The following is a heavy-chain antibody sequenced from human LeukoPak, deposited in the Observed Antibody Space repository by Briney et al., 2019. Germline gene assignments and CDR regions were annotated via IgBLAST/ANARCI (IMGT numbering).Heavy chain of an antibody. J-gene: IGHJ4*02. CDR3: ARDLGHSSLALWY. CDR1: GFTFSSYG. CDR2: IWYDGSNK. D-gene: IGHD2-21*01. Sequence: PGGSLRLSCAASGFTFSSYGMHWVRQAPGKGLEWVAVIWYDGSNKYYADSVKGRFTISRDNSKNTLYLQMNSLRAEDTAVYYCARDLGHSSLALWYWGQGTLVTVSS. V-gene: IGHV3-33*01.